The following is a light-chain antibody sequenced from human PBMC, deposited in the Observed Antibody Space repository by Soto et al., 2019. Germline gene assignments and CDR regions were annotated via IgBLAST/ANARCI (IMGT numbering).Light chain of an antibody. CDR1: QGISSY. CDR3: QQYYSYPWT. Sequence: AIRMTQSPSSLSASTGDRVTITCRASQGISSYLDWYQQKPGKAPKLLIYASSTLQSGVPSRFSRSGSGTDFTLTISCLKSEDFATYYCQQYYSYPWTFGQGTKVEIK. V-gene: IGKV1-8*01. CDR2: ASS. J-gene: IGKJ1*01.